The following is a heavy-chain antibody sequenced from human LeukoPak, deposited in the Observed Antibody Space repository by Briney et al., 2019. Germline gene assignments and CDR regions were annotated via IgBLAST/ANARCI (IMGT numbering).Heavy chain of an antibody. Sequence: GGSLRLSCAASGFTFSSYGMHWVRQAPGKGLEWVAVIWYDGSNKYYADSVKGRFTISRDNSKNTLYLQMNSLRAEDTAVYYCAKDRDGDSSSWYFDYWGQGTLVTVSS. D-gene: IGHD6-13*01. V-gene: IGHV3-30*02. J-gene: IGHJ4*02. CDR2: IWYDGSNK. CDR1: GFTFSSYG. CDR3: AKDRDGDSSSWYFDY.